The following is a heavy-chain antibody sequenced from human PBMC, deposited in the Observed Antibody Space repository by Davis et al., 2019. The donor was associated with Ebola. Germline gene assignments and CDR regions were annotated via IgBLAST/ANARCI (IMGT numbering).Heavy chain of an antibody. D-gene: IGHD4-17*01. V-gene: IGHV4-59*08. CDR3: ARRSREYGWFDP. CDR2: IYYTGST. CDR1: GGSISSYY. J-gene: IGHJ5*02. Sequence: MPSETLSLTCTVSGGSISSYYWSWIRQPPGKGLEWIGYIYYTGSTNYNPSLKSRVTISLDTSNNQFSLKLSSVTAADTAVYYCARRSREYGWFDPWGQGTVVTVSS.